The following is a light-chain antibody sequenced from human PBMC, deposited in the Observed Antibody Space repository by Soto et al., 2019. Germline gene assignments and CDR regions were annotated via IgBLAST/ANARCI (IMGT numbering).Light chain of an antibody. Sequence: DIQMTQSPSTLSASVGDRVTITCRASQSISSWLAWYQQKPGKAPKLLIYDASNLESGVPSRFSGGGSGTEFSLTISSLQPDDFATYYCQQYNSYSQTFGQGTKVDIK. CDR2: DAS. V-gene: IGKV1-5*01. J-gene: IGKJ1*01. CDR1: QSISSW. CDR3: QQYNSYSQT.